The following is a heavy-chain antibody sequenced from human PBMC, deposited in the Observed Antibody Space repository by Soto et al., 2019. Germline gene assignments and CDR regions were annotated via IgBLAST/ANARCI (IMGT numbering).Heavy chain of an antibody. D-gene: IGHD3-10*01. CDR2: IYHSGST. Sequence: PSETLSLTCAVSGGSISSSNWWSWVRQPPGKGLEWIGEIYHSGSTSYNPSLKSRVSISVDKSKNQFSLNLSSVTAADTAVYYCARVRMVRGVTVDYWGQGTLVTVSS. J-gene: IGHJ4*02. V-gene: IGHV4-4*02. CDR3: ARVRMVRGVTVDY. CDR1: GGSISSSNW.